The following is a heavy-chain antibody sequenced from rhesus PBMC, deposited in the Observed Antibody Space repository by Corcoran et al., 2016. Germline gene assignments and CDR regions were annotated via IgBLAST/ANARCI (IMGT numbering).Heavy chain of an antibody. Sequence: QLQLQESGPGLEKPYETASLSCADSGVPISSNLWLGTGQNPGKGREWYGHISGDGGCPDYHPSLESRVTISTDTTQNQFSLKLSSVTAADTAVYYCAREYNKNNRFDVWGAGVLVTVSS. J-gene: IGHJ5-1*01. CDR1: GVPISSNL. CDR2: ISGDGGCP. V-gene: IGHV4-173*01. D-gene: IGHD1-44*01. CDR3: AREYNKNNRFDV.